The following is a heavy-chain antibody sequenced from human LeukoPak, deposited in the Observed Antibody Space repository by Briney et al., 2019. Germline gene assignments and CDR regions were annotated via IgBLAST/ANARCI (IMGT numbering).Heavy chain of an antibody. CDR2: ISNSGSTI. Sequence: GGSLRLSCAASGFSFSDYYMSWIRQAPGKGLEWVSYISNSGSTIYYADSVKGRFTISRDNAKNSLYLQMNSLRAEDTAVYYRARQYALAFDYWGQGTLLTVSS. CDR1: GFSFSDYY. CDR3: ARQYALAFDY. D-gene: IGHD2-2*01. J-gene: IGHJ4*02. V-gene: IGHV3-11*01.